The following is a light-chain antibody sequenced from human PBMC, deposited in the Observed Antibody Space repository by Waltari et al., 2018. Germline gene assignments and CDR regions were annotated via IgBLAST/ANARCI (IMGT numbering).Light chain of an antibody. J-gene: IGLJ1*01. Sequence: QSVLTQPPSVSGAPGQRVTISCTGSSSNIRAGYDVHWYQQLPGTAPKLLIYGNSNRPSGVPDRFSGSKSGTPASLAITGLQAEDEADYYCQSYDSSLSGSYVFGTGTKVTVL. CDR2: GNS. V-gene: IGLV1-40*01. CDR3: QSYDSSLSGSYV. CDR1: SSNIRAGYD.